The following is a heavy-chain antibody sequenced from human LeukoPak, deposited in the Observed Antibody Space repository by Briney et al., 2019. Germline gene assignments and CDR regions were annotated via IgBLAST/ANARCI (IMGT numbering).Heavy chain of an antibody. CDR3: ARELPTVTIDY. D-gene: IGHD4-17*01. Sequence: GGSLRLSCAASGFTFSSYWMHWVRQAPGKGLVWVPRINSDGSSTSYADSVKGRFTISRDNAKNTLYLQMNSLRAEDTAVYYCARELPTVTIDYWGQGTLVTVSS. J-gene: IGHJ4*02. CDR2: INSDGSST. CDR1: GFTFSSYW. V-gene: IGHV3-74*01.